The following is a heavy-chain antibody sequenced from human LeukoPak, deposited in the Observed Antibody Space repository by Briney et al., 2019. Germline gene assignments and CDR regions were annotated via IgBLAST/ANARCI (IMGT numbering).Heavy chain of an antibody. V-gene: IGHV3-66*01. CDR2: IFSGGST. Sequence: PGGSLRLSCAASGVTGRSNYLSWVRQAPGKGLEWVSVIFSGGSTYYADSVKGRFTISRDNSKSTLYLEMNSLRVEDSAIYYCAYSCSGDSCSFFDYWGQGTPATVSS. CDR1: GVTGRSNY. J-gene: IGHJ4*02. CDR3: AYSCSGDSCSFFDY. D-gene: IGHD2-15*01.